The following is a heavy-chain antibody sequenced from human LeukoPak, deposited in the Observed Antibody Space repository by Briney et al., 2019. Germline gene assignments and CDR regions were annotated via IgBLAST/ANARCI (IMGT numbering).Heavy chain of an antibody. CDR3: ARCGLVGYCSGASVVWAFDI. J-gene: IGHJ3*02. V-gene: IGHV3-30-3*01. CDR2: ISYDGSNK. CDR1: GFTFSSYA. D-gene: IGHD2-15*01. Sequence: GGSLRLSCAASGFTFSSYAMHWVRQAPGKGLEWVAVISYDGSNKYYADSVKGRFTISRDNSKNTLYLQMNSLRAEDTAVYYCARCGLVGYCSGASVVWAFDIWGQGTMVTVSS.